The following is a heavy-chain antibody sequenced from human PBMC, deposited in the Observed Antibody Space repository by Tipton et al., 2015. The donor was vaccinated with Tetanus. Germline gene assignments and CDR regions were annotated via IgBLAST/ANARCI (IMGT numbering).Heavy chain of an antibody. Sequence: TLSLTCTVSGGSIRGGTFYWGWIRQPPGEGLERIGSIYESGDTYYIPSLKSRVTISVDTSKNQFSLNLNSMAAPDTGVYYCARHQSGFFSPFDYWGQGNLVTVSS. J-gene: IGHJ4*02. V-gene: IGHV4-39*01. CDR2: IYESGDT. D-gene: IGHD3-3*01. CDR3: ARHQSGFFSPFDY. CDR1: GGSIRGGTFY.